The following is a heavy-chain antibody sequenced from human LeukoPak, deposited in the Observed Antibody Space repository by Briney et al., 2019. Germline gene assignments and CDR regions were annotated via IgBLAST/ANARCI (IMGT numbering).Heavy chain of an antibody. V-gene: IGHV3-23*01. D-gene: IGHD3-22*01. CDR3: AKDRPNYYGSNGHYYRRDGDY. Sequence: VGSLRLSCAASGFTFSSYAMSWVRQSTGKGLEWVSSTSGDGGATCYSNSVEGRFTISGDNSRNTLYLQMNSLRAEDTAVYYCAKDRPNYYGSNGHYYRRDGDYWGQGTLVAVSS. J-gene: IGHJ4*02. CDR1: GFTFSSYA. CDR2: TSGDGGAT.